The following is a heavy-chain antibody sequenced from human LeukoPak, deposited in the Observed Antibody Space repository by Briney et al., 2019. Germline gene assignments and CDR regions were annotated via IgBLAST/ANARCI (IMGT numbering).Heavy chain of an antibody. Sequence: ASVKVSCKASGYTFTGYYMHWVRQAPGQGLEWMGWINPNSGGTNYAQKFQGRVTMTRDTSISTAYMELSRLRSDDTAVYYCARANWNYEGYNWFDPWGQGTLVTVSS. CDR1: GYTFTGYY. J-gene: IGHJ5*02. D-gene: IGHD1-7*01. V-gene: IGHV1-2*02. CDR2: INPNSGGT. CDR3: ARANWNYEGYNWFDP.